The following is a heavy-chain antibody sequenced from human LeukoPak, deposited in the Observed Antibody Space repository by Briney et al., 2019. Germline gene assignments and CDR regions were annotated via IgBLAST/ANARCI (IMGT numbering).Heavy chain of an antibody. V-gene: IGHV1-69*13. D-gene: IGHD1-26*01. J-gene: IGHJ5*02. CDR3: AIKLRLGGNWFDP. CDR1: GGTFTSYA. Sequence: GASVKVSCKTSGGTFTSYAITWVRQAPGQGLEWMGKIIPISGTTNYAQKFQGRVTFTADESTSTAYMELSSLRSEDTALYYCAIKLRLGGNWFDPWRPGTLVTVSS. CDR2: IIPISGTT.